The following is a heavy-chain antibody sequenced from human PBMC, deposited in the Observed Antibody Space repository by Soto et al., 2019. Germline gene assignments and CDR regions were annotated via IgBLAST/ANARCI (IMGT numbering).Heavy chain of an antibody. CDR2: ISSSSSTI. CDR3: ARSPGGLNQWWFDP. J-gene: IGHJ5*02. V-gene: IGHV3-48*01. D-gene: IGHD6-19*01. CDR1: GFTFSSYS. Sequence: EVQLVESGGGLVQPGGSLRLSCAASGFTFSSYSMNWVRQAPGKGLEWVSYISSSSSTIYYADSVKGRFTISRDNAKNSLYLQMNSLRAEDTAVYYFARSPGGLNQWWFDPWGQGTLVTVSS.